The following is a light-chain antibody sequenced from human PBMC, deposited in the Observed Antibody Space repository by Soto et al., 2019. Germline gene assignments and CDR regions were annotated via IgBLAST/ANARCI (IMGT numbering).Light chain of an antibody. J-gene: IGKJ4*01. V-gene: IGKV1-39*01. CDR3: QQSYSTPPT. CDR2: AAS. CDR1: QSSSSY. Sequence: DIQMTQSPSSLSASVRDRVTITCRASQSSSSYLNWYQQKPGKAPKLLIYAASSLQGGVPSRFSGSESGTDFTLTISSLQPEDFATYYCQQSYSTPPTFGGGTKVEIK.